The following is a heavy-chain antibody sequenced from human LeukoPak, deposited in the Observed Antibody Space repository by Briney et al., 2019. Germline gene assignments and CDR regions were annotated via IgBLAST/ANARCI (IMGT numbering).Heavy chain of an antibody. Sequence: PSETLSLTCTVSGGSISSSSYYWGWIRQPPGKGLEWIGSIYYSGSTYYNPSLKSRVTISVDTFKNQFSLKLSSVTAADTAVYYCAREGGSYGDRDYYYYMDVWGKGTTVTVSS. V-gene: IGHV4-39*07. CDR1: GGSISSSSYY. CDR2: IYYSGST. CDR3: AREGGSYGDRDYYYYMDV. D-gene: IGHD4-17*01. J-gene: IGHJ6*03.